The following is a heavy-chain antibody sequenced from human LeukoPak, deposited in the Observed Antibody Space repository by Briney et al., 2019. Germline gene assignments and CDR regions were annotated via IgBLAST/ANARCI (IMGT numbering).Heavy chain of an antibody. CDR1: GGSISTTNW. J-gene: IGHJ5*02. D-gene: IGHD5-12*01. CDR3: ARGARTPSGYGSRTAGRANWFDP. Sequence: LETLSLTCGVSGGSISTTNWWTWVRQPPGEGLEWIGEVHLSGRTHYNPSLESRVTISVDTSKNQFSLKLSSVTAADTAVYYCARGARTPSGYGSRTAGRANWFDPWGQGTLVTVSS. CDR2: VHLSGRT. V-gene: IGHV4-4*02.